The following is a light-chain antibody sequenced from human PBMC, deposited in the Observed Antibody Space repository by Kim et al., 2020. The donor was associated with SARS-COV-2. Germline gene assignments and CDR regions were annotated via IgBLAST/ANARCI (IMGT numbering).Light chain of an antibody. Sequence: SYELTQPPSVSVAPGKTARITCWGNKIGGKSAHWYQQKPGQAPVLVIYYDSDRPSGIPERFSGSNSGNTATLTISRAEAVDEADYYCQAWDSSSYHAFFG. J-gene: IGLJ1*01. CDR2: YDS. CDR1: KIGGKS. CDR3: QAWDSSSYHAF. V-gene: IGLV3-21*01.